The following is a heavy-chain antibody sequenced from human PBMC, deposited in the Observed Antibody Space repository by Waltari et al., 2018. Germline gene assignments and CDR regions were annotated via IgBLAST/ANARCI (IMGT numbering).Heavy chain of an antibody. CDR3: AKDLHYIAAADY. Sequence: EVQLLESGGGLVQPGGSLRLSCAASGSTFSTNAMTWVRQAPGNGLDWVSTRTSDDNTYYADSVKGRFTISRDNSKNTLYLQMNSLTAEDTAIYYCAKDLHYIAAADYWGQGTLVTVSS. V-gene: IGHV3-23*01. D-gene: IGHD6-6*01. J-gene: IGHJ4*02. CDR2: RTSDDNT. CDR1: GSTFSTNA.